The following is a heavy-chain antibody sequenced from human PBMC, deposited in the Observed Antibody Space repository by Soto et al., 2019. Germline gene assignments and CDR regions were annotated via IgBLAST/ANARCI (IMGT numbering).Heavy chain of an antibody. Sequence: ASVKVSCKASGYTFTSYGISWVRQAPGQGLEWMGWISAYNGNTNYAQKLQGRVTMTTDTPTTTAYMELRSLRSDGTGVYYCARAYSSSWYSWFDPWGQGTLVTVSS. J-gene: IGHJ5*02. CDR2: ISAYNGNT. CDR1: GYTFTSYG. V-gene: IGHV1-18*01. CDR3: ARAYSSSWYSWFDP. D-gene: IGHD6-13*01.